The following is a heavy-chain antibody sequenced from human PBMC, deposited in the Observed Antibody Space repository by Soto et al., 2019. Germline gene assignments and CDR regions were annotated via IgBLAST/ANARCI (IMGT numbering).Heavy chain of an antibody. Sequence: EVQLVESGGGLVKPGGSLRLSCAASGFTFSSYSMNWVRQAPGKGLEWVSSISSSSSYIYYADSVKGRFTISRDNAKNSLYLQMNSLRAEDTAVYYCARSGGYCSGGSCYSYYYMDVWGKGTTVTVSS. J-gene: IGHJ6*03. CDR1: GFTFSSYS. D-gene: IGHD2-15*01. CDR2: ISSSSSYI. V-gene: IGHV3-21*01. CDR3: ARSGGYCSGGSCYSYYYMDV.